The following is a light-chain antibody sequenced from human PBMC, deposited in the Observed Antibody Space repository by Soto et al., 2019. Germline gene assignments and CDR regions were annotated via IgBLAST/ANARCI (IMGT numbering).Light chain of an antibody. V-gene: IGKV1-27*01. CDR2: AAS. CDR1: QGFSNA. J-gene: IGKJ4*02. Sequence: DFQLTQSPSSLSASVGDRVTITCRASQGFSNALPWFQQKPGKVPKLLIYAASTVQSGVPSRFSGSGSGTDFTLTISSLQPEDVATYYCQKYDTAPLTFGGGTKAEIK. CDR3: QKYDTAPLT.